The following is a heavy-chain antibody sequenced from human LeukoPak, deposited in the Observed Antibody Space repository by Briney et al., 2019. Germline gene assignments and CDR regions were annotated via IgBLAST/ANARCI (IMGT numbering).Heavy chain of an antibody. Sequence: ASVKVSCKASGYTFTSYYMHWVRQAPGQGLEWMGIINPSGGSTSYAQKFQGRVTMTRDMSTSTVYMELSSLRSEDTAVYYCAREHDSSGYYPPRYFDYWGQGTLVTVSS. CDR2: INPSGGST. CDR1: GYTFTSYY. J-gene: IGHJ4*02. D-gene: IGHD3-22*01. V-gene: IGHV1-46*01. CDR3: AREHDSSGYYPPRYFDY.